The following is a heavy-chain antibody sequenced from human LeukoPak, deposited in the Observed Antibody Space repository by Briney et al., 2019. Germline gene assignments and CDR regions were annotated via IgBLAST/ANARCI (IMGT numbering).Heavy chain of an antibody. CDR2: IYYRGST. Sequence: PSETLSLTCTVSGGSISSYYWSWIRQPPGKGLEWIGYIYYRGSTNYNPSLKSRVTISVDTSKNQFSLKLSSVTAADTAVYYCARHEGSGRSNFDYWGLGTLVTVSS. D-gene: IGHD6-19*01. J-gene: IGHJ4*02. V-gene: IGHV4-59*08. CDR3: ARHEGSGRSNFDY. CDR1: GGSISSYY.